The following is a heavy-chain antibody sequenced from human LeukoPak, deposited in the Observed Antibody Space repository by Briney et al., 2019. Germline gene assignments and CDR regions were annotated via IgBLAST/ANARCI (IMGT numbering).Heavy chain of an antibody. CDR3: ARGGYCGDDCFFYS. Sequence: PSETLSLTCTVSGGSISSGSYYWSWIRQPAGKGLEWIGRIYTSGSTHYNPSLKSRVTISVDTSKNQFSLKLSSVTAADTAVYYCARGGYCGDDCFFYSWGQGTLVTVSS. D-gene: IGHD2-21*02. CDR2: IYTSGST. CDR1: GGSISSGSYY. J-gene: IGHJ5*02. V-gene: IGHV4-61*02.